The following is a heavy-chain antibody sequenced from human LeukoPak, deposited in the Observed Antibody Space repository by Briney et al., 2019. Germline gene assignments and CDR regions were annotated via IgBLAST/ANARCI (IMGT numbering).Heavy chain of an antibody. D-gene: IGHD1-26*01. J-gene: IGHJ6*02. CDR3: AKAWELLDYYYYGMDV. CDR2: ISSSSSYI. CDR1: GFTFSSYS. V-gene: IGHV3-21*04. Sequence: GGSLRPSCAASGFTFSSYSMNWVRQAPGKGLEWVSSISSSSSYIYYADSVKGRFTISRDNSKNSLYLQMNSLRTEDTALYYCAKAWELLDYYYYGMDVWGQGTTVTVSS.